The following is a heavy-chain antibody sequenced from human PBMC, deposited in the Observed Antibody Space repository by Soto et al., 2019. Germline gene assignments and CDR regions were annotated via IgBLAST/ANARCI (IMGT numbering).Heavy chain of an antibody. J-gene: IGHJ4*02. Sequence: QVQLVQSGAEVKKPGASVKVSCKASGDTFTDYYIHWVRQAPGQGLEWMGTVNPSGGHTTYAQHXLXXXTXXRDTSTSTLYSELTSLTSEDTAIYYCARGGHVVVVTAALDYWGQGTLVTVSS. D-gene: IGHD2-21*02. CDR1: GDTFTDYY. V-gene: IGHV1-46*01. CDR3: ARGGHVVVVTAALDY. CDR2: VNPSGGHT.